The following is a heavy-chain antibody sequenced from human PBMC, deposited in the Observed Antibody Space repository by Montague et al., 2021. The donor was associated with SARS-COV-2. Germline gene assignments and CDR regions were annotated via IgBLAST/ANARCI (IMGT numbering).Heavy chain of an antibody. D-gene: IGHD2/OR15-2a*01. Sequence: SETLSLTCAVYGASFSGYHWTWIRQSPGRGLERMGEVINSGKTSYNPSLQSRLTMSVDTYKKQFDLTLSSVTAADTAVYVCEKGSHIYATRGLRTGWFDPWGQGTLVTVSS. CDR3: EKGSHIYATRGLRTGWFDP. CDR1: GASFSGYH. V-gene: IGHV4-34*10. J-gene: IGHJ5*02. CDR2: VINSGKT.